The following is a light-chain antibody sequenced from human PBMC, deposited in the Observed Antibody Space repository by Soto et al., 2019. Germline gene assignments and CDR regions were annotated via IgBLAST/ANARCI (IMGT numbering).Light chain of an antibody. Sequence: EIVMTQSPATLSVSPGERATLSCRASQSVSSNLAWYQQIPGQAPRLLIYGASTRATGIPVRFSGSGSETEFTLTISSLQSEDFAVYYCQQYNNWPPWPFGQGTKVDI. V-gene: IGKV3-15*01. CDR2: GAS. CDR3: QQYNNWPPWP. CDR1: QSVSSN. J-gene: IGKJ1*01.